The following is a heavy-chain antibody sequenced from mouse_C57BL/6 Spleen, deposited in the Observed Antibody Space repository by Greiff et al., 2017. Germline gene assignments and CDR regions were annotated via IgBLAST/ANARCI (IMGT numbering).Heavy chain of an antibody. CDR2: SYPGDGDT. Sequence: QVQLQQSGPELVKPGASVKISCKASGYAFSSSWMNWVKQRPGKGLEWIGRSYPGDGDTNYNGKFKGKATLTADKSSSTAYMQHSSLTSEDSAVYFLARGADWFAYWGKGTLVTVSA. CDR1: GYAFSSSW. V-gene: IGHV1-82*01. CDR3: ARGADWFAY. J-gene: IGHJ3*01.